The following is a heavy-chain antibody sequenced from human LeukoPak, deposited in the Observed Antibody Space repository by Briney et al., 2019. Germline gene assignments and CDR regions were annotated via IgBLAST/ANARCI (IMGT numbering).Heavy chain of an antibody. CDR1: GGSISTGSYY. J-gene: IGHJ5*02. V-gene: IGHV4-61*02. CDR2: IYTSGST. D-gene: IGHD3-3*01. Sequence: SETLSLTCTVSGGSISTGSYYWGWIRQPAGKGLEWIGRIYTSGSTIYNPSLKSRVTISIDTSNNQFSLKLSSVTAADTAVYYCARDLAIFPYNWFDPWGQGTLVTVSS. CDR3: ARDLAIFPYNWFDP.